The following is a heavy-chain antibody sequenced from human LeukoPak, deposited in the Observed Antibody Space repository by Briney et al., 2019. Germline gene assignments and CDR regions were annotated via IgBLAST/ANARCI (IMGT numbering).Heavy chain of an antibody. V-gene: IGHV4-30-2*01. CDR2: IYPRGST. Sequence: PSETLSLTCAVSGGSISSGTYSWSWIRQPPGKGLEWIGYIYPRGSTYYNPSLKSRVILSLDKSANQFSLNLSSVTAADTAVYYCARFSPRAMGNYLDFWGQGTLVTVSS. CDR3: ARFSPRAMGNYLDF. J-gene: IGHJ4*02. CDR1: GGSISSGTYS. D-gene: IGHD7-27*01.